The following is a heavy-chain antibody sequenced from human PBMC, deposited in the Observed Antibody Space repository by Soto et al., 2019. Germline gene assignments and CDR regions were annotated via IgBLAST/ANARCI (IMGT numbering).Heavy chain of an antibody. D-gene: IGHD6-19*01. J-gene: IGHJ4*02. CDR2: IYHSGST. CDR1: GDSISSSNW. V-gene: IGHV4-4*02. CDR3: ARVLGSGWYSIDY. Sequence: QVQLQESGPGLVKPSGTLSLTCAVSGDSISSSNWWSWVRQPPGKGLEWIGEIYHSGSTNYNPSLESRVTISVDKSKNHFSLKLSSVTAADTAVYFCARVLGSGWYSIDYWGQGTLVTVSS.